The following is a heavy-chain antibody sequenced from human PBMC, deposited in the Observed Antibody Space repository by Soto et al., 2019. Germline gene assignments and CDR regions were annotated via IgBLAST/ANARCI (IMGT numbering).Heavy chain of an antibody. CDR3: ARDRGGSPIGGSYYYGMDV. CDR1: GFTVSSNY. V-gene: IGHV3-53*02. Sequence: EVQLVETGGGLIQPGGSLRLSCAASGFTVSSNYMSWVRQAPGKGLEWVSVIYSGGSTYYADSVKGRFTISRDNSKNTLYLQMNSLRAEDTAVYYCARDRGGSPIGGSYYYGMDVWGQGTTVTVSS. J-gene: IGHJ6*02. CDR2: IYSGGST. D-gene: IGHD2-15*01.